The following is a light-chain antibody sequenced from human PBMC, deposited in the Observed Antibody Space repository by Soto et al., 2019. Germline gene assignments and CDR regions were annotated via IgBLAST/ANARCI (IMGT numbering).Light chain of an antibody. CDR3: QQYNNWPIT. CDR1: QSVNSN. CDR2: GAS. V-gene: IGKV3-15*01. Sequence: EIVMTQSPATLSVSPGERATLSCRASQSVNSNLAWYQQKPGQAPRLLICGASTTATGIPARFSGSGSGTEFTLTISSLQSEDFAIYYCQQYNNWPITFGQGTRLEIK. J-gene: IGKJ5*01.